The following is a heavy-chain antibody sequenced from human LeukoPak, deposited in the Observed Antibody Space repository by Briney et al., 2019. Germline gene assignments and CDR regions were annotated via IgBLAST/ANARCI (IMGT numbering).Heavy chain of an antibody. CDR2: IDWDDDK. CDR1: GFSLSTSGMG. J-gene: IGHJ3*02. V-gene: IGHV2-70*11. Sequence: GPTLVSPTQTLTLTCTFSGFSLSTSGMGVSWIRQPLGKALEGLARIDWDDDKYYSTSLKTRLTISKDTSKNQVVLTMTNMDPVDTATYYCARICGGGCYSGSGDAFDIWGQGTMVTVSS. D-gene: IGHD2-21*02. CDR3: ARICGGGCYSGSGDAFDI.